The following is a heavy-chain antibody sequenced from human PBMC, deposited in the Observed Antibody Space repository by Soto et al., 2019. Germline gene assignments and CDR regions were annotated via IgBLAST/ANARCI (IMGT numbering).Heavy chain of an antibody. Sequence: QEELVQSGAEMKKPGSSVNVSCKASEGTFSSYSITWVRQAPGQRLEWMGEIIPLLGTVNYAQKFQGRVTITEDRSTSTVYMGLSSLRSDDTAVYYCARDPVDLFGYMDVWGPGTKVTVSS. D-gene: IGHD6-25*01. CDR2: IIPLLGTV. CDR1: EGTFSSYS. J-gene: IGHJ6*02. CDR3: ARDPVDLFGYMDV. V-gene: IGHV1-69*06.